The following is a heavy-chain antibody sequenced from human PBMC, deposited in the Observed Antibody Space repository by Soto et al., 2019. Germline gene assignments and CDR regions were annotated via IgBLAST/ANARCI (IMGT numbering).Heavy chain of an antibody. CDR2: IYWNGDE. CDR3: ARMIARPGRSELDY. CDR1: GLSLATSGVA. V-gene: IGHV2-5*01. Sequence: QITLKESGPTLVKPTQTLTLTCTFSGLSLATSGVAVGWIRQPPGKALEWLALIYWNGDERCSPSLRSRLTITKDTSKNQVVLTMTNMDPVDTATYYCARMIARPGRSELDYWGQGILVTVSS. J-gene: IGHJ4*02. D-gene: IGHD2-21*01.